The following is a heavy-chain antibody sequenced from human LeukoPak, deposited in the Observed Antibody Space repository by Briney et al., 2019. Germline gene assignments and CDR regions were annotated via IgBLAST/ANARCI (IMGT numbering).Heavy chain of an antibody. V-gene: IGHV4-34*01. J-gene: IGHJ3*02. Sequence: SETLSLTCTVSGGSISIHYWSWIRQPPGKGLEWIGEINHSGSTNYNPSLKSRVTISVDTSKNQFSLKLSSVTAADTAVYYCARVGVSSSVAFDIWGQGTMVTVSS. D-gene: IGHD6-6*01. CDR2: INHSGST. CDR1: GGSISIHY. CDR3: ARVGVSSSVAFDI.